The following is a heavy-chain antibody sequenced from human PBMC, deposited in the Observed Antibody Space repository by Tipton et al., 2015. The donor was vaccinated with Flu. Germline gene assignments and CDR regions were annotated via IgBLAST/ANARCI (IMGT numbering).Heavy chain of an antibody. V-gene: IGHV4-38-2*02. J-gene: IGHJ6*02. CDR1: GDSISGPYY. D-gene: IGHD6-6*01. CDR3: ARDGFESSSSDWVYYYGLDV. CDR2: ICPGSP. Sequence: TLSLTCTVSGDSISGPYYWGWIRQPPGKGLEWIGNICPGSPYYNPSLRSRVTISVAGPKGQFSLRLTSVTAADTALHFCARDGFESSSSDWVYYYGLDVWGQGTTVTVSS.